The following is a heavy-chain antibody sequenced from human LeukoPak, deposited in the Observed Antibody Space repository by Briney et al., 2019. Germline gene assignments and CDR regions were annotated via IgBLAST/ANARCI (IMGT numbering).Heavy chain of an antibody. CDR1: GGTFSSYA. Sequence: SVKASXKASGGTFSSYAISWVRQAPGQGLEWMGRIIPIFGTANYAQKFQGRVTITTDESTSTAYMELSSLRSEDTAVYYCARDLGSLGYCSGASCYPPNYYYYMDVWGKGTTVTVSS. D-gene: IGHD2-15*01. CDR3: ARDLGSLGYCSGASCYPPNYYYYMDV. CDR2: IIPIFGTA. V-gene: IGHV1-69*05. J-gene: IGHJ6*03.